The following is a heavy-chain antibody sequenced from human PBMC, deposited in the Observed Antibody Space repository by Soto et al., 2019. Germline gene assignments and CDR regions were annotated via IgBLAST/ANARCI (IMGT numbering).Heavy chain of an antibody. J-gene: IGHJ4*02. CDR3: AFISGSGSYYFDY. CDR1: GFTFSSYA. V-gene: IGHV3-23*01. Sequence: EVQLLESGGGLVQPGGSLRLSCAASGFTFSSYAMWWVRQAPGKGLECVSAISGGGETTYYADSVKGRFTLSRDNSKNTLYLQMNSLIAEDTAVYYCAFISGSGSYYFDYWGQGTLVTVSS. CDR2: ISGGGETT. D-gene: IGHD3-10*01.